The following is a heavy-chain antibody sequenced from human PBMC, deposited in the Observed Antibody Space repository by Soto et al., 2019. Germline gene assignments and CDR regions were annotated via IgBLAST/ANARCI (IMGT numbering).Heavy chain of an antibody. J-gene: IGHJ5*01. V-gene: IGHV4-39*02. D-gene: IGHD3-10*01. CDR1: GGSISSSSYY. CDR2: IYYSGST. Sequence: TSETLSLTCTVSGGSISSSSYYWGWIRQPPGKGLEWIGSIYYSGSTYYNPSLKSRVTISVDTSKNQFSLKLSSVTAADTAVYYCAKDLPGELLPTCFDSWGPGTLVTVSS. CDR3: AKDLPGELLPTCFDS.